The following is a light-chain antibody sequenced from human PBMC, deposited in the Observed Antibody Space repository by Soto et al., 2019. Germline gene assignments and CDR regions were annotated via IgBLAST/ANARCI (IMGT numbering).Light chain of an antibody. J-gene: IGKJ4*01. CDR2: LGS. CDR3: MQALQTPS. Sequence: DPVMTQSPLSLPVTPGEPASISCRSSQSLLHSNGYNYLDWYLQKPGQSPQLLIYLGSFRAAGVPDRFSGSGSGTDFTLKISRVEAADVGVYYCMQALQTPSFGGGTTVEI. V-gene: IGKV2-28*01. CDR1: QSLLHSNGYNY.